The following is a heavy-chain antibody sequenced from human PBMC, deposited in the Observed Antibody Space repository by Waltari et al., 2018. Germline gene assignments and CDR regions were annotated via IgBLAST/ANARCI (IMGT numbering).Heavy chain of an antibody. CDR2: ISSSGSTI. V-gene: IGHV3-11*01. Sequence: QVQLVESGGGLVKPGGSLRLSCAASGFTFSDDYISCTRQAPGKGLEWVSYISSSGSTIYYADSVKGRFTISSDNAKNSLYLQMNSLRAEDTAVYYCARSPPGSTFDYWGQGTLVTVSS. J-gene: IGHJ4*02. CDR1: GFTFSDDY. D-gene: IGHD3-10*01. CDR3: ARSPPGSTFDY.